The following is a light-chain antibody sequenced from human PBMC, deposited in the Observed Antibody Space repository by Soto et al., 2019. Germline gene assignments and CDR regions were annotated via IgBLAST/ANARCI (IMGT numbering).Light chain of an antibody. V-gene: IGKV1-39*01. CDR1: QSISSY. CDR2: AAS. Sequence: DIQMTQSPSSLSASVGDRVTITCRASQSISSYLNWYQQKPGKAPKLLIYAASSLQSGVPSRFSGSESGTDFTLTISSLQPEDFATYFCQQSYSTPHFGPGTKVDIK. J-gene: IGKJ3*01. CDR3: QQSYSTPH.